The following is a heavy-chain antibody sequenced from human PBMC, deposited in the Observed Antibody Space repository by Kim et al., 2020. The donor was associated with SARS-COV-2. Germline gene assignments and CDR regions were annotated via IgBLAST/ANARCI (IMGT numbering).Heavy chain of an antibody. CDR1: GFSFSDSA. CDR3: TLYPGTTLAFGVAF. CDR2: ISSKANNSAT. J-gene: IGHJ3*01. V-gene: IGHV3-73*01. Sequence: GGSLRLSCAASGFSFSDSAMHWVRQASGKGLEWVGRISSKANNSATTYAVSGQGRFTISSDDYKIAAYLHRHSLKTADTAVYDCTLYPGTTLAFGVAF. D-gene: IGHD1-1*01.